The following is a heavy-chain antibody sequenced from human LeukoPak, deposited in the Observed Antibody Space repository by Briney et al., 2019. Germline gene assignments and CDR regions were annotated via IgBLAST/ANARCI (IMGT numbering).Heavy chain of an antibody. Sequence: GGSLRLSCAASGFTFDDYAMHWVRQAPGKGLEWVSGISWNSGSIGYADSVKGRFTVSRDNAKNSLYLQMNNLRTEDTALYYCAKDTYSTRVTVTLDYWGQGTLVTVSS. CDR1: GFTFDDYA. V-gene: IGHV3-9*01. CDR3: AKDTYSTRVTVTLDY. CDR2: ISWNSGSI. D-gene: IGHD4-17*01. J-gene: IGHJ4*02.